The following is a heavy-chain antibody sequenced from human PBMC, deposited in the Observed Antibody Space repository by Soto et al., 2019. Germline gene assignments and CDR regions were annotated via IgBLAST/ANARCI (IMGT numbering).Heavy chain of an antibody. Sequence: QVQLVQSGSEVKKPGSSVKVSCKASGGSFSSNPISWVRQAPGQGLEWMAGIIPIFATVHDAQKLQGRVTITADEATSTAYMELTSLRSEDTAVYFCARGGRGYSSAPRYYFDYWGQGTLVTVSS. CDR3: ARGGRGYSSAPRYYFDY. V-gene: IGHV1-69*01. J-gene: IGHJ4*02. CDR1: GGSFSSNP. CDR2: IIPIFATV. D-gene: IGHD5-18*01.